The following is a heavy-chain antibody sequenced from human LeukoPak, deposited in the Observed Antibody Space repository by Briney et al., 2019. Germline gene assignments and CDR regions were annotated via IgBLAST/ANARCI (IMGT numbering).Heavy chain of an antibody. J-gene: IGHJ4*02. D-gene: IGHD5-18*01. Sequence: SVKVSCKASGGTFSSYAISWVRQAPGQGLEWMGGIIPIFGTADYAQKFQGRVTITADESTSTAYMELSSLRSEDTAVYYCAKGRGYSYGYEFDYWGQGTLVTVSS. CDR2: IIPIFGTA. CDR1: GGTFSSYA. V-gene: IGHV1-69*13. CDR3: AKGRGYSYGYEFDY.